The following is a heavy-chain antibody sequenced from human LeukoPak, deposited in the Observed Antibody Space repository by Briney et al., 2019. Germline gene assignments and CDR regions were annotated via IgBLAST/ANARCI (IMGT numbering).Heavy chain of an antibody. Sequence: GGSLRLSCAASGFTFSSYEMNWVRQAPGKGLEWVSYLSGSGITIYYADSVKGRFTISRDNAKNSLYLQMNSLRDEDTAVYYCARGGAVAGTAWYFDLWGRGTLVTVSS. J-gene: IGHJ2*01. CDR2: LSGSGITI. CDR3: ARGGAVAGTAWYFDL. D-gene: IGHD6-19*01. V-gene: IGHV3-48*03. CDR1: GFTFSSYE.